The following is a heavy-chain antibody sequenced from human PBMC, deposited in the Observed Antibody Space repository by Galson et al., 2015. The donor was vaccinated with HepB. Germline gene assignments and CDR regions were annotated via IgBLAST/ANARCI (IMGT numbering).Heavy chain of an antibody. Sequence: SVKVSCKASGGTFSSYAISWVRQAPGQGLEWMGGIIPILGIANYAQKFQGRVTITADKSTSTAYMEMSSLRSEDTAVYYCAREIIEMATIFAFDIWGQGTMVTVSS. D-gene: IGHD5-24*01. CDR1: GGTFSSYA. J-gene: IGHJ3*02. CDR3: AREIIEMATIFAFDI. V-gene: IGHV1-69*10. CDR2: IIPILGIA.